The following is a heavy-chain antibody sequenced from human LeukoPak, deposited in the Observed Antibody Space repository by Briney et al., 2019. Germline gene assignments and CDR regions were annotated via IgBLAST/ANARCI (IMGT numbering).Heavy chain of an antibody. V-gene: IGHV3-21*01. D-gene: IGHD3-22*01. CDR2: ISSSSSYI. J-gene: IGHJ4*02. CDR1: GFTFSSYS. CDR3: ARQGGPYDSSGYYYFDY. Sequence: GGSLRLSCAASGFTFSSYSLNWVRQAPGKGLEWVSSISSSSSYIYYADSVKGRFTISRDNAKNSLYLQMNSLRAEDTAVYYCARQGGPYDSSGYYYFDYWGQGTLVTVSS.